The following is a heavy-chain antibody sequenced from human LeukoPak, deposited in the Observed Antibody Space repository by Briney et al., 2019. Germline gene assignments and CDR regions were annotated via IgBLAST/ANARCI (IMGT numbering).Heavy chain of an antibody. Sequence: SETLSLTCTVSGGSISSYYWSWIRQPPGKGLECIGYIYYSGSTNYNPSLKSRVTISVDTSKNQFSLKLSSVTAADTAVYYCARDRYYGSGSPDAFDIWGQGTMVTVSS. CDR1: GGSISSYY. CDR3: ARDRYYGSGSPDAFDI. CDR2: IYYSGST. V-gene: IGHV4-59*01. J-gene: IGHJ3*02. D-gene: IGHD3-10*01.